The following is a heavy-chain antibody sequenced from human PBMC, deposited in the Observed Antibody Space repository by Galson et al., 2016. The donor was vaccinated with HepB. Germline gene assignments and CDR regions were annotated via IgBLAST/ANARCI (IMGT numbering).Heavy chain of an antibody. CDR1: GFTFSFYA. Sequence: SLRLSCAASGFTFSFYAMHWVRQAPGKGLEYVSALSGNGGGTYYADSVKGRFTISRDNSKNTLYLQMSSLRTEDTAVYYCARDLFLGGPVRDPWGQGTLVIVSS. V-gene: IGHV3-64D*06. CDR2: LSGNGGGT. CDR3: ARDLFLGGPVRDP. J-gene: IGHJ5*02. D-gene: IGHD3-16*01.